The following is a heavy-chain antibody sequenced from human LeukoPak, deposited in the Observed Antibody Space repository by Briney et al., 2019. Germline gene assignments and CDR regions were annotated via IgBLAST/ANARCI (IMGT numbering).Heavy chain of an antibody. J-gene: IGHJ5*02. D-gene: IGHD6-13*01. Sequence: GGSLRLSCAASGFTFSSYAMSWVRQAPGKGLEWVSAIRGSGGSTYYADSVKGRFTISRDNSKNTLYLQMNSLRAEDTAVYYCAKCAFGYSSSWYAIWFDPWGQGTLVTVSS. CDR1: GFTFSSYA. CDR2: IRGSGGST. CDR3: AKCAFGYSSSWYAIWFDP. V-gene: IGHV3-23*01.